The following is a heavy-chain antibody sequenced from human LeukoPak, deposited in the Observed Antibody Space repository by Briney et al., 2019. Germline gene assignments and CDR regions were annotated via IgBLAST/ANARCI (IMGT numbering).Heavy chain of an antibody. D-gene: IGHD2-2*01. CDR1: GFPFSSYA. V-gene: IGHV3-23*01. CDR2: INWCGGST. CDR3: AKDHGDIVVVPAAGPFDY. Sequence: GSLELSFSASGFPFSSYALGWVRPAPGKGLEWVSTINWCGGSTYYADSVKGRFTISRDNSKNTLYLQMNSLRAEDTAVYYCAKDHGDIVVVPAAGPFDYWGQGTLVTVSS. J-gene: IGHJ4*02.